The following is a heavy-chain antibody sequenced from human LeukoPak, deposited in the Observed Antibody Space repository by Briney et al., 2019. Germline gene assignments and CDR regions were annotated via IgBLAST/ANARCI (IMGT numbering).Heavy chain of an antibody. V-gene: IGHV3-23*01. Sequence: PGGSLRLSCEVSGFPFSSHAMSWVRQAPGRGLEWVSGISISADMTYYADSVQGRFIISRDNSENTVYLQMDSLRVEDTAVYYCANEEVPNDYWGQGTLVTVSS. D-gene: IGHD4/OR15-4a*01. CDR1: GFPFSSHA. CDR3: ANEEVPNDY. CDR2: ISISADMT. J-gene: IGHJ4*02.